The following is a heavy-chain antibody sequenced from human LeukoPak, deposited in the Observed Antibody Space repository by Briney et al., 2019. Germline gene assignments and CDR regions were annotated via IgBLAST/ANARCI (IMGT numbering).Heavy chain of an antibody. V-gene: IGHV3-74*01. Sequence: GGSLRLSCAASGNYWMHWVRQAPGKGLVWVSHINSDGSWTSYADSVKGRFTISKDNAKNTVYLQMNNLRAEDTAVNYCVSFYETYWGRGTLVTVSS. CDR3: VSFYETY. CDR1: GNYW. D-gene: IGHD2-2*01. CDR2: INSDGSWT. J-gene: IGHJ4*02.